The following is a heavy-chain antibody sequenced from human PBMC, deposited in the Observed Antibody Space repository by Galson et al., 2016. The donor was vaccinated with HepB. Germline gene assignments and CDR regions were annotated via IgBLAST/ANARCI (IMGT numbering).Heavy chain of an antibody. Sequence: SCKASGYSFTGYFIHWVRRAPGQGLEWMGLIKPHSGGTKYAQKFQGRVTLTRDTSTSTVYMELTSLRSDDTAVYFCAREFNRHTVTTFYYYGMDVWGQGTTVTVSS. CDR1: GYSFTGYF. J-gene: IGHJ6*02. D-gene: IGHD4-17*01. CDR3: AREFNRHTVTTFYYYGMDV. CDR2: IKPHSGGT. V-gene: IGHV1-2*02.